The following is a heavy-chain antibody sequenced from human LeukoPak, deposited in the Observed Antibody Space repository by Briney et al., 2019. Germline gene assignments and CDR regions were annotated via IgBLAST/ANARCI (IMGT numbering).Heavy chain of an antibody. J-gene: IGHJ3*02. Sequence: PSETLSLTCTVSGGSISSNSYYWVWIRQPPGKGLEWIGSIYYSGRTYYNPSLKSRVTMSVDTSKNQFSLKLSSVTAADTAVYYCASFYDFWSGNDAFDIWGQGTMVTVSS. CDR3: ASFYDFWSGNDAFDI. D-gene: IGHD3-3*01. CDR1: GGSISSNSYY. CDR2: IYYSGRT. V-gene: IGHV4-39*07.